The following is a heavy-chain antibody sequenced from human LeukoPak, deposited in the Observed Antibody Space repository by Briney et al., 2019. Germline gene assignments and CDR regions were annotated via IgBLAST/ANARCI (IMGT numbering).Heavy chain of an antibody. J-gene: IGHJ4*02. CDR2: LSPDGSIT. CDR1: GFTFSSYW. CDR3: VRSIDY. Sequence: GGSLRLSCAGSGFTFSSYWMYWVRQTPGKGLVWVSRLSPDGSITTYADSVKGRFTISRDNAKNTLYLQMSSLRAEDTAMYYCVRSIDYWGQGALVTVSS. V-gene: IGHV3-74*01.